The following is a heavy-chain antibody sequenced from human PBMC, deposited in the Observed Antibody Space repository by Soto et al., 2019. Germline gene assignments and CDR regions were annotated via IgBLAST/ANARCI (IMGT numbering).Heavy chain of an antibody. J-gene: IGHJ3*02. V-gene: IGHV3-9*01. CDR1: GFTFDDYA. D-gene: IGHD4-4*01. Sequence: DVQLVESGGGLVQPGRSLRLSCAASGFTFDDYAMHWVRQAPGKGLVWVSGISWNSGSIGYADSVKGRFTISRDNAKNSLYLQMNSLRAEDTALYYCAKDRASNNDAFDIWGQGTMVTVSS. CDR2: ISWNSGSI. CDR3: AKDRASNNDAFDI.